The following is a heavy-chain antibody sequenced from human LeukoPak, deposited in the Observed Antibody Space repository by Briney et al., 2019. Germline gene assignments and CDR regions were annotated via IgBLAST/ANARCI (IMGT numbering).Heavy chain of an antibody. CDR3: AKVRGIAVARFDY. J-gene: IGHJ4*02. V-gene: IGHV3-23*01. D-gene: IGHD6-19*01. CDR2: ISGSGGST. CDR1: GFTFSSYA. Sequence: GGSLRLSCAASGFTFSSYAMIWVRQAPGKGLEWVSAISGSGGSTYYADSVKGRFTISRDNSKNTPYLQMNSLRAEDTAVYYCAKVRGIAVARFDYWGQGTLVTVSS.